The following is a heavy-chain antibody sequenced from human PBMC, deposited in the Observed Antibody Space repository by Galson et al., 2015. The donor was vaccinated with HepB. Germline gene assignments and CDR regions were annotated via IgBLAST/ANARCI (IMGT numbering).Heavy chain of an antibody. CDR1: GFTVSSNY. J-gene: IGHJ4*02. Sequence: SLRLSCAASGFTVSSNYMSWVRQAPGKGLEWVSVIYSGTNTYYADSVKGRFTISRDNSKNTLYLQMNSLRVEDTAVYYWAREAPSHGEFDYWGQGTLVTVTS. D-gene: IGHD3-10*01. V-gene: IGHV3-66*01. CDR3: AREAPSHGEFDY. CDR2: IYSGTNT.